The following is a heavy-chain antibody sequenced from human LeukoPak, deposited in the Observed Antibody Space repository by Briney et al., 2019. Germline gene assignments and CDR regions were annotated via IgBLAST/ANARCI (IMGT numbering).Heavy chain of an antibody. CDR1: GFTFSRYG. Sequence: PGGSLRLSCAASGFTFSRYGMHWVRQAPGKGLEWVSVLYTGGNKYYADFVKGRFTISRDNSNNMVFLQMNSLTVEDTALYYCAGGQMFTSGGFDNWGQGTLVTVSS. J-gene: IGHJ4*02. CDR2: LYTGGNK. V-gene: IGHV3-53*01. D-gene: IGHD6-19*01. CDR3: AGGQMFTSGGFDN.